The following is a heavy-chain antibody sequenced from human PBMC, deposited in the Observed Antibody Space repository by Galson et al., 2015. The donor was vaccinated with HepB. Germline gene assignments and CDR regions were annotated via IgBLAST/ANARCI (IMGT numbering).Heavy chain of an antibody. D-gene: IGHD4-23*01. CDR2: ITPFNGNT. Sequence: SVKVSCKASGYTFTYRYLHWVRQAPGQALEWMGWITPFNGNTNYAQKFQDRVTITRGRSMSTAYMELSSLRSEDTAMYYCASSRGGNFFVYWGQGTLVTVSS. CDR1: GYTFTYRY. V-gene: IGHV1-45*02. J-gene: IGHJ4*02. CDR3: ASSRGGNFFVY.